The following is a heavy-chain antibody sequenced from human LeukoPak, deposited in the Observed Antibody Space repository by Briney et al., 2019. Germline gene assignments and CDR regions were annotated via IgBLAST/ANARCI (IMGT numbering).Heavy chain of an antibody. CDR2: IIPILGIA. CDR1: GGTFSSYA. D-gene: IGHD4-23*01. CDR3: ARAPDYGGNSIYFDY. V-gene: IGHV1-69*04. Sequence: ASVKVSCKASGGTFSSYAISWVRQAPGQGLEWMGRIIPILGIANYAQKFQGRVTITADKSTSTAYMELSSLRSEDTAVYYCARAPDYGGNSIYFDYWGQGTLVTVSS. J-gene: IGHJ4*02.